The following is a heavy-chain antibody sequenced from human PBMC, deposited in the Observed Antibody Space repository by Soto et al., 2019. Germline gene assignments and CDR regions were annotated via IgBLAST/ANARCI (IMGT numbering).Heavy chain of an antibody. CDR1: GYTFTSYY. V-gene: IGHV1-46*01. CDR3: ASLMGRYYDILTGHYHDAFDI. J-gene: IGHJ3*02. D-gene: IGHD3-9*01. CDR2: INPSGGST. Sequence: ASVKVSCKASGYTFTSYYMHWVRQAPGQGLEWMGIINPSGGSTSYAQKFQGRVTMTRDTSTSTVYMELSSLRSEDTAVYYCASLMGRYYDILTGHYHDAFDIWGQGTMVTVSS.